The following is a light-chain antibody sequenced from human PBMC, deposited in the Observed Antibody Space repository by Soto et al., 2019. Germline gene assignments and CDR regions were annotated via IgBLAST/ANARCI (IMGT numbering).Light chain of an antibody. V-gene: IGKV1-5*01. CDR1: QTINNW. Sequence: IQMTQSPSALSASVGDRVTITCRASQTINNWLAWYQHKPGKAPKLLIYDASNLENGVPSRFSGSGSGADFSLSISSLQPEDFATYYCQQYSNYSRTFGQVTKVDIK. J-gene: IGKJ1*01. CDR2: DAS. CDR3: QQYSNYSRT.